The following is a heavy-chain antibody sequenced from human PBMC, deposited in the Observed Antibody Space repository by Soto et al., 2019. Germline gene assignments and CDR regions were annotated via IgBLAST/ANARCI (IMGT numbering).Heavy chain of an antibody. V-gene: IGHV3-30*18. J-gene: IGHJ5*02. CDR1: GFTFSSYG. Sequence: QVQLVECGGGVVQPGRSLRLSCAASGFTFSSYGMHWVRQAPGKGLEGVAVISYDGSNKYYEDSVKGRFTISRDNSKNTLYLQMNSLRAEDTAVYYCAKETAGYSGYDFLPVNWFDPWGQGTLVTVSS. D-gene: IGHD5-12*01. CDR2: ISYDGSNK. CDR3: AKETAGYSGYDFLPVNWFDP.